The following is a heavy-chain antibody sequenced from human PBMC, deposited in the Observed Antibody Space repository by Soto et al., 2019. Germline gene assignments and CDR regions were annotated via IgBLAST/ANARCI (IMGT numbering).Heavy chain of an antibody. J-gene: IGHJ3*02. CDR3: ARPRTYIAAAAADAFDI. CDR1: GYSFTSYW. CDR2: IYPGDSDT. D-gene: IGHD6-13*01. Sequence: GESLKISCKGSGYSFTSYWIGWVRQMPGKGLEWMGIIYPGDSDTRYSPSFQGQVTISADKSISTAYLQWSSLKASDTAMYYCARPRTYIAAAAADAFDIWGQGTMVTVSS. V-gene: IGHV5-51*01.